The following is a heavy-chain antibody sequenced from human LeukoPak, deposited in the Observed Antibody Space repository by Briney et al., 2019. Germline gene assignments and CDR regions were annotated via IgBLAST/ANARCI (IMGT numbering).Heavy chain of an antibody. CDR1: GFTLGDYY. D-gene: IGHD2/OR15-2a*01. Sequence: PGGSLRLSCAASGFTLGDYYMAWIRQAPGKGLEWVSYISNNRGSAKTYAGSVKGRFTNSRDDAKNSLYLQMNSLRADDTVVYYCARDFRNKGMDVWGQGTTVTVSS. CDR3: ARDFRNKGMDV. V-gene: IGHV3-11*01. J-gene: IGHJ6*02. CDR2: ISNNRGSAK.